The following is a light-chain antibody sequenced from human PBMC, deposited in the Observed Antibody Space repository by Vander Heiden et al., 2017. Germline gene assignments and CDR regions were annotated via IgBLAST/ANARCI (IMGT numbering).Light chain of an antibody. J-gene: IGKJ1*01. Sequence: DTQMTQSPSTLSASVGDRVTITCRASQSLSGWLAWYQQKPGKAPKLLIYDVSSLESGVPSRFSGSGSGTEFTLTISSLQPDDFATYYCQQYNTYSWTFGQGTKVEIE. CDR2: DVS. CDR3: QQYNTYSWT. CDR1: QSLSGW. V-gene: IGKV1-5*01.